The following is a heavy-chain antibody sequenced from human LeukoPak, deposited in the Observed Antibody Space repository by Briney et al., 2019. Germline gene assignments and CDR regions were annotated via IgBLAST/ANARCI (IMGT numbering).Heavy chain of an antibody. Sequence: PGGSLRLSCAASGFIFPNAWIHWVRQAPGKGLEWVGRIKNKNSGRTTNYIAPVKGRFTISRDDSRNTLYLEMDSLKTEDTAGYYCVTDGGFLPYYFTYWGQGTLVTVSS. J-gene: IGHJ1*01. CDR1: GFIFPNAW. CDR3: VTDGGFLPYYFTY. CDR2: IKNKNSGRTT. V-gene: IGHV3-15*01. D-gene: IGHD3-10*01.